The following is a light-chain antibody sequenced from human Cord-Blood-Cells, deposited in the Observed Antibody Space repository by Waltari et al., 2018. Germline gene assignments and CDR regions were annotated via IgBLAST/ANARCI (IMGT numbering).Light chain of an antibody. Sequence: QSALTQPASVSGSPGQSITISCTGTSSDVGSYNLVSWYQQHPGKAPYLMIYESSKQPSGVSNRFSCSKSRNTASLTISGLQSDDLADYYYCSYACSSTWVFGGGTKLTVL. CDR1: SSDVGSYNL. J-gene: IGLJ3*02. CDR3: CSYACSSTWV. V-gene: IGLV2-23*01. CDR2: ESS.